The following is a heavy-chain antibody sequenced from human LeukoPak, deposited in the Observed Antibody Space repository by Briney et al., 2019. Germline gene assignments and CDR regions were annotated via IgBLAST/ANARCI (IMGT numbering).Heavy chain of an antibody. CDR2: ISYDGSNK. D-gene: IGHD3-16*01. V-gene: IGHV3-30*01. Sequence: GGSLRLSCAASGFTFSSYAMHWVRQAPGKGLEWVAVISYDGSNKYYADSVKGRFTISRDNSKNTLYLQMNSLRPQDTALYYLGGGLPGEYTWDRQDYWGKETLVTASS. J-gene: IGHJ4*02. CDR3: GGGLPGEYTWDRQDY. CDR1: GFTFSSYA.